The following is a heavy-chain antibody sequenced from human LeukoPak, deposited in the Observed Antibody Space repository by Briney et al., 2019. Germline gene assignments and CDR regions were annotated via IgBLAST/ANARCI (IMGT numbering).Heavy chain of an antibody. Sequence: GESLKISCKGSGYSFTSYWIGWVRQMPGKGLEWMGIIYPGDSDTRYSPSFQGQVTISADKSISTAYLQWSSLKASDTAMYYCARPYCGGDCYSGTHFDYWGQGTLVTASS. CDR2: IYPGDSDT. CDR1: GYSFTSYW. CDR3: ARPYCGGDCYSGTHFDY. D-gene: IGHD2-21*02. V-gene: IGHV5-51*01. J-gene: IGHJ4*02.